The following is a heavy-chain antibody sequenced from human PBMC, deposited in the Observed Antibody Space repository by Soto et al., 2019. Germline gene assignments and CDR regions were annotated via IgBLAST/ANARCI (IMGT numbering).Heavy chain of an antibody. D-gene: IGHD6-13*01. Sequence: EVQLVESGGGLVQPGGSLRLSCAASGFTFSSYWMSWVRQAPGKGLEWVANIKQDGSEKYYVDSVKGRFTISRDNAKNSLYLQMNSLRAEDTAVYYCARDEVGSSWHPYYYYYMDVWGKGTTVTVSS. CDR3: ARDEVGSSWHPYYYYYMDV. J-gene: IGHJ6*03. CDR2: IKQDGSEK. V-gene: IGHV3-7*01. CDR1: GFTFSSYW.